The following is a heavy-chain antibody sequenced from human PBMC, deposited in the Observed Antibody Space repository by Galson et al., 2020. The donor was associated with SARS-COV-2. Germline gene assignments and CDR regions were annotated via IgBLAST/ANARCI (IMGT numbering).Heavy chain of an antibody. CDR3: ARLPVVRGVDC. V-gene: IGHV4-59*12. D-gene: IGHD3-10*01. Sequence: PSETLSFTCTVPGGSINIYYWSWTRQPPGKGLEWIGYLYYGGKTNYNPSLKSRVTISVDTSKSQFSLTLSSVTAADTAVYYCARLPVVRGVDCWGRGILVTVSS. J-gene: IGHJ4*02. CDR1: GGSINIYY. CDR2: LYYGGKT.